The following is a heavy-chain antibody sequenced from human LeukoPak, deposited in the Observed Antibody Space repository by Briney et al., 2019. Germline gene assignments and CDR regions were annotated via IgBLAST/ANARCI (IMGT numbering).Heavy chain of an antibody. Sequence: GGSLRLSCAASGFPFSNYGMHWVPQAPGKGLEWVAVISADGIDKYYADSVKGRFTISRDNSKNTLYLQMSSLRPEDTAVYYCAKDKGREGDYWGQGNLVTVSS. J-gene: IGHJ4*02. V-gene: IGHV3-30*18. CDR3: AKDKGREGDY. CDR1: GFPFSNYG. CDR2: ISADGIDK.